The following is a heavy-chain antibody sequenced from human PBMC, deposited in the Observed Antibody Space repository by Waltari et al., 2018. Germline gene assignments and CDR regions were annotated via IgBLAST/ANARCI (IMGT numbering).Heavy chain of an antibody. CDR1: GGSLYSYY. CDR3: ARDRYYDSSGYSQSYYYDS. D-gene: IGHD3-22*01. Sequence: QVHLQESGPGLVKTSETLSLTCTVSGGSLYSYYWSWVRQPAGKALEWIGNIYPSGSTNYSPSRRSRVTMSVDTSKRQFSLKLSSVTAADTAMYYCARDRYYDSSGYSQSYYYDSWGQGTLVTVSS. CDR2: IYPSGST. J-gene: IGHJ4*02. V-gene: IGHV4-4*07.